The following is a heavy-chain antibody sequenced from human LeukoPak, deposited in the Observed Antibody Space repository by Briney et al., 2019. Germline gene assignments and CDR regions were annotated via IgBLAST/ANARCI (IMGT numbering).Heavy chain of an antibody. CDR3: ARTRVVPAAIYFDY. Sequence: SETLSLTCTVSGGSISSSSYYWGWIRQPPGKGLEWIGSIYYSGSTYYNPSLKSRVTISVDTSKNQFSLKLSSVTAADTAVYYCARTRVVPAAIYFDYWGQGTLVTVSS. J-gene: IGHJ4*02. CDR2: IYYSGST. D-gene: IGHD2-2*01. V-gene: IGHV4-39*07. CDR1: GGSISSSSYY.